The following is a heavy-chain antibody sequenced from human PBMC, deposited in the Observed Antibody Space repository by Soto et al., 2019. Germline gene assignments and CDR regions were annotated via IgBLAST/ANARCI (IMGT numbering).Heavy chain of an antibody. CDR1: GFTFSGSA. J-gene: IGHJ6*02. V-gene: IGHV3-73*02. CDR2: IRDKANSYAT. CDR3: TRHGGGAGYYYYYYGMDV. Sequence: EVQLVESGGGLVQPGGSLKLSCAAPGFTFSGSAMHWVRQASGKGLEWVGRIRDKANSYATAYAASVKGRFTNSRDDSKNTAYLQMNSLNPEDTAVYYCTRHGGGAGYYYYYYGMDVWGQGTTVTVSS. D-gene: IGHD3-16*01.